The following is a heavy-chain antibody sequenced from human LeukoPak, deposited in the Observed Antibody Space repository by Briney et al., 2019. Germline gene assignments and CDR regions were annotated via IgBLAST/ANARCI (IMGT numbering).Heavy chain of an antibody. CDR3: ARDPLRIAAAGNYYYYGMDV. CDR2: IYYSGST. D-gene: IGHD6-13*01. J-gene: IGHJ6*02. Sequence: SETLSLTCTVSGGSISSYYWSWIRQPPGKGLEWIGYIYYSGSTNYNPSLKSRVTISVDTSKNQSSLKLSSVTAADTAVYYCARDPLRIAAAGNYYYYGMDVWGQGTTVTVSS. CDR1: GGSISSYY. V-gene: IGHV4-59*01.